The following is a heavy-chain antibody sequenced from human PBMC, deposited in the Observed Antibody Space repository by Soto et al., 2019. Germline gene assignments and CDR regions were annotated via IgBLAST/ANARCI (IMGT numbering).Heavy chain of an antibody. CDR1: GFTFSSYS. Sequence: EVQLVESGGGLVKPGGSLRLSCAASGFTFSSYSMNWVRQAPGKGLEWVSSISSSSSYIYYADSVKGRFTISRDNAKNSLYLQMNSLRAEDTAVYYCARDLTESITGTEGYWGQGTLVTVSS. V-gene: IGHV3-21*01. CDR3: ARDLTESITGTEGY. D-gene: IGHD1-7*01. CDR2: ISSSSSYI. J-gene: IGHJ4*02.